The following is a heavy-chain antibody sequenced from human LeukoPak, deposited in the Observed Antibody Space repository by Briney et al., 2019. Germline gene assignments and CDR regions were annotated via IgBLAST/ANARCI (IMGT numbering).Heavy chain of an antibody. J-gene: IGHJ3*02. Sequence: ASVKVSCKVSGYTLTELSMHWVRQAPGKGLEWMGGFDPEDGETTYAQKFQGRVTMTEDTSTDTAYMELSSLRSEDTAVYYCATAGARSYYDILTGSRLPNAFDIWGQGTMVTVSS. V-gene: IGHV1-24*01. CDR2: FDPEDGET. D-gene: IGHD3-9*01. CDR3: ATAGARSYYDILTGSRLPNAFDI. CDR1: GYTLTELS.